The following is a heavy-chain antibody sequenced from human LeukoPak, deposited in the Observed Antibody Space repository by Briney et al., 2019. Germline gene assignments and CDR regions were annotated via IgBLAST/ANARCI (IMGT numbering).Heavy chain of an antibody. V-gene: IGHV4-59*01. CDR2: IYYSGST. D-gene: IGHD6-19*01. CDR1: GGSISGYY. CDR3: ARLAPYSSGPHFDY. J-gene: IGHJ4*02. Sequence: SETLSLTCTVSGGSISGYYWSWIRQPPGKGLEWIGYIYYSGSTNYNPSLKSRVTISVDTSKNQFSLKLSSVTAADTAVYYCARLAPYSSGPHFDYWGQGILVTVSS.